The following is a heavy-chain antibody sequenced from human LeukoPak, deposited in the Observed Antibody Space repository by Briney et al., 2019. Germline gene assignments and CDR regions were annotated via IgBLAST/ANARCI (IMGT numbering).Heavy chain of an antibody. J-gene: IGHJ4*02. CDR2: FDPEDGET. CDR3: ATARLSGGSCYSCVDY. CDR1: QYTFTTYY. D-gene: IGHD2-15*01. Sequence: ASVKVSCKASQYTFTTYYLHWVRQAPGKGLEWMGGFDPEDGETIYAQKFQGRVTMTEDTSTDTAYMELSSLRSEDTAVYYCATARLSGGSCYSCVDYWGQGTLVTVSS. V-gene: IGHV1-24*01.